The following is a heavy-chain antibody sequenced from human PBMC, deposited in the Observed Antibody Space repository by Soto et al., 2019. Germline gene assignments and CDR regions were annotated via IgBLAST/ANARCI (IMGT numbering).Heavy chain of an antibody. CDR1: GGSFSGYY. Sequence: PSETLSLTCAVYGGSFSGYYWSWIRQPPGKGLEWIGEINHSGSTNYNPSLKSRVTISVDTSKNQFSLKLSSVTAADTAVYYCARGFRRYSGHDSPRGYYGMDVWGQGTTVTVSS. CDR2: INHSGST. CDR3: ARGFRRYSGHDSPRGYYGMDV. J-gene: IGHJ6*02. V-gene: IGHV4-34*01. D-gene: IGHD5-12*01.